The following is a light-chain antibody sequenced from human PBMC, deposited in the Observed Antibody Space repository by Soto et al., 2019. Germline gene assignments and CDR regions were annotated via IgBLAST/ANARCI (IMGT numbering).Light chain of an antibody. V-gene: IGLV2-14*03. CDR1: SSDVGAYNY. Sequence: QSALTQPASVSGSPGQSITIPCTGTSSDVGAYNYVSWYQHHPGKAPKLIIDDVNDRPSGISYRFSGSKSGTTASLTISGLQAEDEGDYFCFSYTTSGRYVFGTGTKVTVL. J-gene: IGLJ1*01. CDR3: FSYTTSGRYV. CDR2: DVN.